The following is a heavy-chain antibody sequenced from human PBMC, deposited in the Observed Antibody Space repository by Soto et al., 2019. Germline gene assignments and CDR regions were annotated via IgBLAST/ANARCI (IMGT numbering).Heavy chain of an antibody. CDR2: IKEDGSEK. D-gene: IGHD5-12*01. CDR3: ARDRGYPGYVEHNWFDP. CDR1: GFTFSTYW. J-gene: IGHJ5*02. Sequence: GGSLRLSCAASGFTFSTYWMSWVRQAPGRGLEWVANIKEDGSEKFYVDPVKGRFTISRDNAKNSLYLQMNSLRAEDAAIYYCARDRGYPGYVEHNWFDPWGPGTLVTVSS. V-gene: IGHV3-7*03.